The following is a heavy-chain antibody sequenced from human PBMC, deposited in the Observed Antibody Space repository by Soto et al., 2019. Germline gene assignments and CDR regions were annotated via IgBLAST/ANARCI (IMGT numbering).Heavy chain of an antibody. CDR1: GDSISSNNNY. D-gene: IGHD5-18*01. Sequence: QVQLQESGPGLVKPSQTLSLTCTVSGDSISSNNNYWSWIRQPPGEGLEWIGFISYSGTTSYSPSLRSRVAISLDPSKHQFSLSLSSVTAADTAVYYCARGRGYSYGLDPWGQGTLVTVSS. CDR2: ISYSGTT. J-gene: IGHJ5*02. CDR3: ARGRGYSYGLDP. V-gene: IGHV4-30-4*01.